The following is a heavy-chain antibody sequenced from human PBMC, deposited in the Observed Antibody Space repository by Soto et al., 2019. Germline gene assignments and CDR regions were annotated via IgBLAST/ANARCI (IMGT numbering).Heavy chain of an antibody. J-gene: IGHJ6*02. D-gene: IGHD3-10*01. CDR3: ASAGRGAPRSSYTGRYYSALAV. Sequence: ASVKVSCKASGGTFSSYAISWVRQAPGQGLEWMGGIIPIFGTANYAQKFQGRVTITADESTSTAYMELSSLRSEDTAVYYCASAGRGAPRSSYTGRYYSALAVWRQGTTVTGS. V-gene: IGHV1-69*13. CDR1: GGTFSSYA. CDR2: IIPIFGTA.